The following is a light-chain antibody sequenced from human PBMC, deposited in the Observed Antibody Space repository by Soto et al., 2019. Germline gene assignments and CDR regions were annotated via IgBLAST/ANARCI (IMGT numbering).Light chain of an antibody. CDR1: QSVSSTF. J-gene: IGKJ1*01. V-gene: IGKV3-20*01. Sequence: EIVLTQSPGTLSLSPGERATLSCRASQSVSSTFLAWYQQKPGQAPRVLIYGASTRATGVPDRFSGSGSGTDFTLTISRLEPEDFAVYYCQQYESSRTFGQGTKVE. CDR3: QQYESSRT. CDR2: GAS.